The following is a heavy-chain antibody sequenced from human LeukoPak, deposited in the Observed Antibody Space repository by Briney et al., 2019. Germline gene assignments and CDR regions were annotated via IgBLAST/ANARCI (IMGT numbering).Heavy chain of an antibody. D-gene: IGHD3-22*01. V-gene: IGHV3-33*01. CDR2: IWYDGSNK. CDR3: ARDLGYIYDSSGYSGAPIDY. Sequence: GGSLRLSCAASGFTLSSYGMHWVRQAPGKGLEWVAVIWYDGSNKYYADSVKGRFTISRDNSKNTLYLQMNSLRAEDTAVYYCARDLGYIYDSSGYSGAPIDYWGQGTLVTVSS. J-gene: IGHJ4*02. CDR1: GFTLSSYG.